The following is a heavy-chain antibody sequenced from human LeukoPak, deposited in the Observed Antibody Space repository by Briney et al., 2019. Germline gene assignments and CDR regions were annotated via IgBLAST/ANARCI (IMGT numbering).Heavy chain of an antibody. CDR1: GGSISSGGYY. D-gene: IGHD4-17*01. Sequence: SQTLSLTCTVSGGSISSGGYYWSWIRQHPGKGLEWIGYIYYSGSTYYNPSLKSRVTISVDTSKNQFSLKLSSVTAADTAVYYCAGFYGDYWYFDLWGRGTLVTVSS. CDR2: IYYSGST. J-gene: IGHJ2*01. CDR3: AGFYGDYWYFDL. V-gene: IGHV4-31*03.